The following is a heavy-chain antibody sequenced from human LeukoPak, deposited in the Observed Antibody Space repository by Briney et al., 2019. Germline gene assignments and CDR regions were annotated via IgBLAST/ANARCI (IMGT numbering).Heavy chain of an antibody. CDR1: GFTFSSYA. D-gene: IGHD3-10*01. Sequence: PGGSLRFSCAASGFTFSSYAMSWVRQAPGKGLEWVSAISGSGGSTYYADSVKGRFTISRDNSKNTLYLQMNSLRAEDTAVYYCAKGDVLLWFGELPEDYWGQGTLVTVSS. CDR3: AKGDVLLWFGELPEDY. V-gene: IGHV3-23*01. J-gene: IGHJ4*02. CDR2: ISGSGGST.